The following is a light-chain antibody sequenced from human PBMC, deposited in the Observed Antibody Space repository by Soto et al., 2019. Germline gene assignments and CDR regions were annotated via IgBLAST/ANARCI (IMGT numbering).Light chain of an antibody. J-gene: IGKJ5*01. CDR2: GAS. V-gene: IGKV3D-15*01. CDR1: QSISRK. Sequence: EVVMTQSPATLSVSPGERATLSCRASQSISRKLAWYQQKPGQAPRLLIYGASTRATDIPARFSGSGSGTEFTLTISSLQSEDFAVYYCQQYNKWHAITFGQVTRLEIK. CDR3: QQYNKWHAIT.